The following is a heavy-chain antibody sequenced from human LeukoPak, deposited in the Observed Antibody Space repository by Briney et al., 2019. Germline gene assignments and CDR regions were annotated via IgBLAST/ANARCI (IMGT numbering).Heavy chain of an antibody. V-gene: IGHV3-21*01. CDR1: GFTFSSYS. CDR2: ITISSSYT. CDR3: ARGYNIVWYLFDY. J-gene: IGHJ4*02. Sequence: GGSLRLSCAASGFTFSSYSMSWVRQAPVKGLEWVSFITISSSYTYYAHSVKGRFTISRDNTKNSLYLQMNSLEAEDTAVYYCARGYNIVWYLFDYWGQGTLVTVSS. D-gene: IGHD6-13*01.